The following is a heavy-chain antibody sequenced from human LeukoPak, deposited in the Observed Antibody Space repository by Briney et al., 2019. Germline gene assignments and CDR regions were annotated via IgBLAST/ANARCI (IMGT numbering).Heavy chain of an antibody. D-gene: IGHD5-18*01. CDR1: GGSFSGYY. CDR3: ARDRTAMAHFDY. J-gene: IGHJ4*02. CDR2: INHSGST. Sequence: SETLSLTCAVYGGSFSGYYWSWIRQPPGKGLEWIGEINHSGSTNYNPSLKSRVTISVDTSKNQFSLKLSSVTAADTAVYYCARDRTAMAHFDYWGQGTLVTVSS. V-gene: IGHV4-34*01.